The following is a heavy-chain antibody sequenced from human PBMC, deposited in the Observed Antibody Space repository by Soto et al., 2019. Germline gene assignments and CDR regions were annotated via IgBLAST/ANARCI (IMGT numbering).Heavy chain of an antibody. D-gene: IGHD3-3*01. CDR2: ISGSGGST. V-gene: IGHV3-23*01. CDR3: AKDADFWSGYYTPTDAFDI. CDR1: GFTFSSYA. J-gene: IGHJ3*02. Sequence: GGSLRLSCAASGFTFSSYAMSWVRQAPGKGLEWVSAISGSGGSTYYADSVKGRFTISRDNSKNTLYLQMNSLRAEDTAVYYCAKDADFWSGYYTPTDAFDIWGQGTMVTVSS.